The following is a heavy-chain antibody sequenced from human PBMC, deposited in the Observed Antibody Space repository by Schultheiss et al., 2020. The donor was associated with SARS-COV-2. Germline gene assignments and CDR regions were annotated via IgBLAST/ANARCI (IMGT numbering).Heavy chain of an antibody. CDR1: GFTFSDYY. D-gene: IGHD3-3*01. J-gene: IGHJ6*02. CDR2: ISSSGSTI. CDR3: ARDSVWYYDFWSGYYYYYGMDV. Sequence: GESLKISCAASGFTFSDYYMSWIRQAPGKGLEWVSYISSSGSTIYYADSVKGRFTISRDNAKNSLYLQMNSLRAEDTAVYYCARDSVWYYDFWSGYYYYYGMDVWGQGTTVTVSS. V-gene: IGHV3-11*04.